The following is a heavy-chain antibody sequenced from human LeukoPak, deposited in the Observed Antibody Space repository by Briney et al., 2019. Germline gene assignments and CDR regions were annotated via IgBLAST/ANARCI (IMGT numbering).Heavy chain of an antibody. CDR3: ARDILTDDAFDI. Sequence: ASVKVSCKASGYTFTGYFMHWVRQAPGQGLEWMGWINPNSGGTNYAQKFQGRVTMTRDTSISTAYMELSRLTPDDTAVYYCARDILTDDAFDIWGQGTMVTVSS. CDR1: GYTFTGYF. D-gene: IGHD7-27*01. CDR2: INPNSGGT. J-gene: IGHJ3*02. V-gene: IGHV1-2*02.